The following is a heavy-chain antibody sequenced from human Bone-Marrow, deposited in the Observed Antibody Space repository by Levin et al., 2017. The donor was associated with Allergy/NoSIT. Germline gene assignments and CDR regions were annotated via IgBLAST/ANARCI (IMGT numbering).Heavy chain of an antibody. V-gene: IGHV3-73*01. Sequence: GGSLRLSCAASGFTFSGSAMHWVRQASGKGLEWVGRIRSKANSYATAYAASVKGRFTISRDDSKNTAYLQMNSLKTEDTAVYYCTRRGYSYGYDHYYYYMDVWGKGTTVTVSS. J-gene: IGHJ6*03. D-gene: IGHD5-18*01. CDR3: TRRGYSYGYDHYYYYMDV. CDR2: IRSKANSYAT. CDR1: GFTFSGSA.